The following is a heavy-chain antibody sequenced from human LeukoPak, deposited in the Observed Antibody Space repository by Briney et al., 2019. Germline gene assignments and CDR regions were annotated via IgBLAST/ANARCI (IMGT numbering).Heavy chain of an antibody. Sequence: PGGSLRLSCAASGFTFSSYAMHWVRQAPGKGLEYVSAISSNGGSTYYANSVKGRFTISRDNSKNTLYLQMGSLRAEDMAVHYCARDLNGYDPLGYWGQGTLVTVSS. D-gene: IGHD5-12*01. J-gene: IGHJ4*02. CDR2: ISSNGGST. V-gene: IGHV3-64*01. CDR1: GFTFSSYA. CDR3: ARDLNGYDPLGY.